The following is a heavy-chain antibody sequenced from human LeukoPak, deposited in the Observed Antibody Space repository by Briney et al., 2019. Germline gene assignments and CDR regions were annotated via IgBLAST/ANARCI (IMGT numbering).Heavy chain of an antibody. CDR1: GGSFSGYY. D-gene: IGHD2/OR15-2a*01. CDR2: INHSGST. Sequence: PSETLSLTCAVYGGSFSGYYWSWIRQPPGKGLEWIGEINHSGSTNYNPSLKSRVTISVDTSKNQFSLKLSSVTAADTAVYYCARGRSRTTGRYYFDYWGQGTLVTVSS. J-gene: IGHJ4*02. V-gene: IGHV4-34*01. CDR3: ARGRSRTTGRYYFDY.